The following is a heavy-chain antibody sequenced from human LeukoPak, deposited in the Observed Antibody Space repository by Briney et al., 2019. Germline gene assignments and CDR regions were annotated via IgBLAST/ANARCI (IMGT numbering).Heavy chain of an antibody. CDR1: GLTFSSYW. J-gene: IGHJ5*02. CDR2: INSDGSST. Sequence: GGSLRLSCAASGLTFSSYWMHWVRQAPGKGLVWVSRINSDGSSTTYADSVKGRFTISRDNAKNTLYLQMNSLRAEDTAVYYCARTLRYFGENWFDPWGQGTLVTVSS. V-gene: IGHV3-74*03. CDR3: ARTLRYFGENWFDP. D-gene: IGHD3-9*01.